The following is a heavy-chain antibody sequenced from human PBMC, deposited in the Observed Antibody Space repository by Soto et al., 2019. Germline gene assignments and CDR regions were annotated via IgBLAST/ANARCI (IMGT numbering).Heavy chain of an antibody. J-gene: IGHJ6*03. V-gene: IGHV4-4*02. D-gene: IGHD3-10*01. CDR2: IYHSGST. CDR3: AGHVRSGSIPPYYYYYMDV. CDR1: SGSISSSNW. Sequence: SETLSLTCAVSSGSISSSNWWSWVRQPPGKGLEWIGEIYHSGSTNYNPSLKSRVTISVDKSKNQFSLKLSSVTAADTAVYYCAGHVRSGSIPPYYYYYMDVWGKGTTVTVSS.